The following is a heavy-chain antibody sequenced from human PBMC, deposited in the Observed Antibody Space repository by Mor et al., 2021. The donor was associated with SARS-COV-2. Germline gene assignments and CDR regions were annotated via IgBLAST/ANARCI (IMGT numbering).Heavy chain of an antibody. CDR1: YG. J-gene: IGHJ5*02. CDR3: ARVPRSAGTMWGWFDP. Sequence: YGMHWVRQAPGKGLEWVAVISYDGSNKYYADSVKGRFTISRDNSKNTLYLQMNSLRAEDTAVYYCARVPRSAGTMWGWFDPWGQ. CDR2: ISYDGSNK. D-gene: IGHD6-13*01. V-gene: IGHV3-30*19.